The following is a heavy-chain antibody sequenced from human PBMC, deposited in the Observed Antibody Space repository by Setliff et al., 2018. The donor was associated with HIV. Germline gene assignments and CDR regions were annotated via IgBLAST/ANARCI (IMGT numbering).Heavy chain of an antibody. V-gene: IGHV4-39*07. J-gene: IGHJ6*02. CDR3: SRAIVAVTAIDHYYYGMDV. CDR1: GGSISSSGYY. Sequence: TLSLTCSVSGGSISSSGYYWAWIRQPPGKGLEWIGSIYYSGNTYYNPSVKSRVTISVDTFNNQFSLRLSSVTAAGTAVYYCSRAIVAVTAIDHYYYGMDVWGQGTTVTVSS. CDR2: IYYSGNT. D-gene: IGHD2-21*02.